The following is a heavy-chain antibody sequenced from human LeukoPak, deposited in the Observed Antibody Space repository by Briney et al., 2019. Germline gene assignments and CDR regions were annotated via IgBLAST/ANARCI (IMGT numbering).Heavy chain of an antibody. Sequence: GGSLRLSCAASGFTFSSYGMSWVRQAPGKGLEWVSYISSSGNTKYYADSVKGRFTISRDNAKNSLYLQMNSLRAEDTAVYYCARRRAQLGNDYWGQGSLVTVSS. D-gene: IGHD2-2*01. CDR3: ARRRAQLGNDY. J-gene: IGHJ4*02. CDR1: GFTFSSYG. V-gene: IGHV3-48*04. CDR2: ISSSGNTK.